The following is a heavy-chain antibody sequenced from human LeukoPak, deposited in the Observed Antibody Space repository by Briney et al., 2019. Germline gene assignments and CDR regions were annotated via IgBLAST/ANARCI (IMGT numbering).Heavy chain of an antibody. V-gene: IGHV3-74*01. Sequence: GGSLRLSCAASGFTFSSYWMHWVRQAPGKGLLWVSRINGDGSITSTADSVKGRFTISRDNSKNTLYLQMNSLRAEDTAVYYCAKEGRTMVRGVIITYYFDYWGQGTLVTVSS. CDR2: INGDGSIT. CDR3: AKEGRTMVRGVIITYYFDY. D-gene: IGHD3-10*01. J-gene: IGHJ4*02. CDR1: GFTFSSYW.